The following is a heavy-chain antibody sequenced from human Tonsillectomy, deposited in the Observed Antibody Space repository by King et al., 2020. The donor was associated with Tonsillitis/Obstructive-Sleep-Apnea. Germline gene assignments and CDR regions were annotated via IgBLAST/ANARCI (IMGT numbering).Heavy chain of an antibody. Sequence: VQLVESGGGLVKPGGSLRLSCAASGFTFSTYSMTWVRQAPGKGLEWVSSISSASSYIYYADSVKGRFTISRDNAENSLYLQMNSLRAEDTAVYYCATRTLSNSGPPLGPGTLVPLS. CDR3: ATRTLSNSGPP. CDR1: GFTFSTYS. CDR2: ISSASSYI. J-gene: IGHJ5*02. V-gene: IGHV3-21*01. D-gene: IGHD4-23*01.